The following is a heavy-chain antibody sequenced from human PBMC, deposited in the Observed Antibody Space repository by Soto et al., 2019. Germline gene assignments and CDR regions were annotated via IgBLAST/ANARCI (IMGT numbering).Heavy chain of an antibody. Sequence: QVQLVESGGGLVKPGGSLRLSCAASGFTFSDYYMSWIRQAPGKGLEWVSYISSSGTAIYYADSVKGRFTISRDNAKNSLYLQMNSLRAEDTAAYYCARLAAVGVYYFDYGGQGTLVTVSS. V-gene: IGHV3-11*01. CDR1: GFTFSDYY. CDR3: ARLAAVGVYYFDY. D-gene: IGHD6-13*01. J-gene: IGHJ4*02. CDR2: ISSSGTAI.